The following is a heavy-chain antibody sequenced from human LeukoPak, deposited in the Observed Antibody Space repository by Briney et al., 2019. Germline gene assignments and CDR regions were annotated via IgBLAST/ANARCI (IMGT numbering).Heavy chain of an antibody. CDR1: GYTFTSYG. D-gene: IGHD1-14*01. CDR2: ISAYNGNT. Sequence: GASVKVSCKASGYTFTSYGINWVRQAPGQGLEWMGWISAYNGNTNYAQKFQGRVTMTTDTSTSTAYMELRSLRSDDTAMYYCARDIKRSRARWENLGFDPRGQGTLVTVSS. V-gene: IGHV1-18*01. J-gene: IGHJ5*02. CDR3: ARDIKRSRARWENLGFDP.